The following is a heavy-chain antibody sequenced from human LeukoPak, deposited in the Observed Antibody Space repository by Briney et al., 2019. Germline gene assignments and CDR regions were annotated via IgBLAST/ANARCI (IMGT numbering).Heavy chain of an antibody. D-gene: IGHD2-21*02. J-gene: IGHJ4*02. CDR1: GFTFSSYA. CDR3: AKGRGIVVVTGPDY. V-gene: IGHV3-23*01. CDR2: ISGSGGST. Sequence: GGSLRLSCAASGFTFSSYAMNWVRQAPGKGLEWVSGISGSGGSTYYADSVKGRFTISRDSSKNTLYLQMNSLRAEDTAVYYCAKGRGIVVVTGPDYWGQGTLVTVSS.